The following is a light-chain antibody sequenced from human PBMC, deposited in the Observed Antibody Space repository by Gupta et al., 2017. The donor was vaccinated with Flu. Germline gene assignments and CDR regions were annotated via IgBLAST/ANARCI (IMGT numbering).Light chain of an antibody. J-gene: IGLJ2*01. CDR2: DDS. CDR1: KIGSKS. CDR3: QVWDSGSRI. Sequence: SYLLPQPPSVSSAPGQTARIPCGGNKIGSKSVHWYQQKPGQAPVLVVYDDSDRPSGIPERFSGSKSGDTATLTISRVEDGDEDDYYCQVWDSGSRIFGGGTKLTVL. V-gene: IGLV3-21*02.